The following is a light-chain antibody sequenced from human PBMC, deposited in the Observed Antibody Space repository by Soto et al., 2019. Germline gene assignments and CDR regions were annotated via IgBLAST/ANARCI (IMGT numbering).Light chain of an antibody. J-gene: IGKJ1*01. CDR3: QHYGGSPWT. Sequence: NVLTQSPGTLSLSPGERATLSCRASQSLSGNYLAWYQQKPGQAPRVLIYRASIRATGISDRFSGSGSGTDFTLTISRLEPEDFAVYYCQHYGGSPWTFGQGTKVDIX. V-gene: IGKV3-20*01. CDR2: RAS. CDR1: QSLSGNY.